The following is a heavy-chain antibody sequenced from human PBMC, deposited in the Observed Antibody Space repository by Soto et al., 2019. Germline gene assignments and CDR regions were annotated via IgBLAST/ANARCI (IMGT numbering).Heavy chain of an antibody. D-gene: IGHD7-27*01. CDR2: VYWDDDK. CDR3: AHRGTFYGNWDWGYFDY. Sequence: QITLKESGPTQVRPTQTLMLTCTFSGFSLASSGVGVAWLRKPPGRALEWLAVVYWDDDKRYNPSLKTRLTITKDTSRNQVVLIMTYMDPADTATYYCAHRGTFYGNWDWGYFDYWGQGAQVTVSS. V-gene: IGHV2-5*02. CDR1: GFSLASSGVG. J-gene: IGHJ4*02.